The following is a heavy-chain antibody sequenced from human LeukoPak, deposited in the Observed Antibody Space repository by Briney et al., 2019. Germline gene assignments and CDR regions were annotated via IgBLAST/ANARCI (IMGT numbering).Heavy chain of an antibody. J-gene: IGHJ4*02. Sequence: PGGSLRLSCAASGFTFSSYGMSWVRQAPGKGLEWVSAISGSGGSTYYADSVKGRFTISRDNSKNTLYLQMNSLRAEDTAVYYCAKRRPGWDYDSSGYYFDYWGQGTLVTVSS. CDR2: ISGSGGST. CDR1: GFTFSSYG. V-gene: IGHV3-23*01. D-gene: IGHD3-22*01. CDR3: AKRRPGWDYDSSGYYFDY.